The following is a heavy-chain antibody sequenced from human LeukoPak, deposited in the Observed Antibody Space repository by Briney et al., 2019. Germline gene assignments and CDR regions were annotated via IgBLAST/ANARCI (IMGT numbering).Heavy chain of an antibody. J-gene: IGHJ4*02. Sequence: GESLKISCKGSGYSFNNYWIGWVRQMPGKGLQWMGIIYPSDSDTRYSPSFQDQVTISADKSIATAYLQWSSLKASDTAMYYCARPHYYDAIGYYFDYWGQGTQVTVSS. CDR2: IYPSDSDT. V-gene: IGHV5-51*01. CDR3: ARPHYYDAIGYYFDY. D-gene: IGHD3-22*01. CDR1: GYSFNNYW.